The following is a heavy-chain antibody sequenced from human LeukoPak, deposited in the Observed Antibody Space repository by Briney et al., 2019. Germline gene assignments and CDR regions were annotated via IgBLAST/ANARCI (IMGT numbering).Heavy chain of an antibody. CDR2: ISSSSSYI. J-gene: IGHJ4*02. CDR1: GFTFSSYS. D-gene: IGHD1-26*01. CDR3: ARDLTVSGSYLAPFDY. V-gene: IGHV3-21*01. Sequence: GGSLRLSCAASGFTFSSYSMNWVRQAPGKGLEWVSSISSSSSYIYYADSVKGRFTISRDNAKNSLYLQMNSLRAEDTAVYYCARDLTVSGSYLAPFDYWGQGTLVTVSS.